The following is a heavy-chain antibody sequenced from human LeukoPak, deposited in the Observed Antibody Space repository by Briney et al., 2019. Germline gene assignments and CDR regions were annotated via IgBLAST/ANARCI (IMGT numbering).Heavy chain of an antibody. CDR2: ISGSGGST. J-gene: IGHJ4*02. CDR1: GFTFSDYW. CDR3: AKDLVVGALDY. Sequence: GGSLRLSCAASGFTFSDYWMNWIRQAPGKGLEWVSSISGSGGSTYYADSVKSRFTISRDNSRNMLFLQMNSLRADDTAVYYCAKDLVVGALDYWGQGTLVTVSS. D-gene: IGHD1-26*01. V-gene: IGHV3-23*01.